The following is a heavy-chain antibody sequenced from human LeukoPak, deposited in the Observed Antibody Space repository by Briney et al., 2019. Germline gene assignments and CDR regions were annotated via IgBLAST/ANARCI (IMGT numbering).Heavy chain of an antibody. Sequence: PSETLSLTCTVPGGSISSYYWSWIRQPPGKGLEWIGYIYYSGSTNYNPSLKSRVTISVDTSKNQFSLKLSSVTAADTAVYYCARAHVAAAGYYFDYWGQGTLVTVSS. D-gene: IGHD6-13*01. V-gene: IGHV4-59*01. CDR3: ARAHVAAAGYYFDY. CDR2: IYYSGST. J-gene: IGHJ4*02. CDR1: GGSISSYY.